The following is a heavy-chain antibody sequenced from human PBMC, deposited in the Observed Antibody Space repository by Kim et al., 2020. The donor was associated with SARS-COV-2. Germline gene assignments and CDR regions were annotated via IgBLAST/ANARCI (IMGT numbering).Heavy chain of an antibody. CDR1: GITFSGSP. CDR3: TRQRIGTAGMDV. D-gene: IGHD1-1*01. CDR2: IRSKADSGAT. Sequence: GGSLRLSCAGSGITFSGSPMHWVRQASGKGLEWVGRIRSKADSGATAYAASVKGRFTISRDDSQNTAYLQMNSLKNEDTAVYYCTRQRIGTAGMDVWGQGTTVTVSS. V-gene: IGHV3-73*01. J-gene: IGHJ6*02.